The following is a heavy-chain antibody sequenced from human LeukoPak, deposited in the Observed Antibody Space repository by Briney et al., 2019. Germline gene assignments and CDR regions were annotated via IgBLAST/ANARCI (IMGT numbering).Heavy chain of an antibody. CDR3: ARGDPIVGTTSFDY. CDR2: INPNSGGT. J-gene: IGHJ4*02. V-gene: IGHV1-2*02. D-gene: IGHD1-26*01. Sequence: ASVKVSCKASGYSFTGYYVHWLRQAPGQGLEWMGWINPNSGGTKYAQKFQGRVTMTRDASISTAYMELNNLRSDNTAVYYCARGDPIVGTTSFDYWGQGTLVTVSS. CDR1: GYSFTGYY.